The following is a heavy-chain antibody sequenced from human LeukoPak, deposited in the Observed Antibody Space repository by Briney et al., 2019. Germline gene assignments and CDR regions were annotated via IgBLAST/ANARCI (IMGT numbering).Heavy chain of an antibody. Sequence: GASLKISCKGSGSSFTSYWISWVRPMPGKGLEWMGRIDPSDSYTNYSPSFQGHVTISADKSISTAYLQWSSLKASDTAMYYCARQGSSSWLDYWGQGTLVTVSS. V-gene: IGHV5-10-1*01. D-gene: IGHD6-13*01. CDR3: ARQGSSSWLDY. J-gene: IGHJ4*02. CDR1: GSSFTSYW. CDR2: IDPSDSYT.